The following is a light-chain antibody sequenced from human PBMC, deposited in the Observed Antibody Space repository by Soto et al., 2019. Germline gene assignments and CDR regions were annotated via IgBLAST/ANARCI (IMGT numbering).Light chain of an antibody. V-gene: IGLV2-23*01. CDR1: SSDIGSYNL. J-gene: IGLJ1*01. CDR3: CAYAGSNTLYV. CDR2: EGT. Sequence: QSLLTQPASVSGSPGQSITISCTGTSSDIGSYNLVSWYQQHPGKAPKLMIYEGTKRPSGVSNRFSGSKSGNTASLTISGLQAEDEADYYCCAYAGSNTLYVFGTGTKVTVL.